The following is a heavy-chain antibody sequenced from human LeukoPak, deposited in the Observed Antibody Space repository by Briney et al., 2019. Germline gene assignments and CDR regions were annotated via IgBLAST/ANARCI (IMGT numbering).Heavy chain of an antibody. CDR2: ISSSSSYI. Sequence: GGSLRLSCAASGFTFSSYSMNWARQAPGKGLEWVSSISSSSSYIYYADSVKGRFTISRDNAKNSLYLQMNSLRAEDTAVYYCARGVLGYCSGGSCYSNWFDPWGQGTLVTVSS. V-gene: IGHV3-21*01. CDR1: GFTFSSYS. CDR3: ARGVLGYCSGGSCYSNWFDP. J-gene: IGHJ5*02. D-gene: IGHD2-15*01.